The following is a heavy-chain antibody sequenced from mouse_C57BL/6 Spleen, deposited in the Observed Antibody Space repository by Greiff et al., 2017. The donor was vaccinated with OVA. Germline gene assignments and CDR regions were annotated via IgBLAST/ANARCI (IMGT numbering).Heavy chain of an antibody. D-gene: IGHD2-4*01. J-gene: IGHJ4*01. V-gene: IGHV1-69*01. Sequence: QVQLQQPGAELVMPGASVKLSCKASGYTFTSYWMHWVKQRPGQGLEWIGEIDPSDSYTKYNQKFKGKSTLTVDKSSSTAYMQLSSLTSEDSAVYYCATLSTMITVGNYYAMDYWGQGTSVTVSS. CDR1: GYTFTSYW. CDR3: ATLSTMITVGNYYAMDY. CDR2: IDPSDSYT.